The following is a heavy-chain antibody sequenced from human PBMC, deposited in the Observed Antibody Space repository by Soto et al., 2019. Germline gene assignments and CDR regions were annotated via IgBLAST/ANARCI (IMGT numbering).Heavy chain of an antibody. CDR1: VGSFNNDY. J-gene: IGHJ4*02. D-gene: IGHD3-22*01. V-gene: IGHV4-59*01. Sequence: SETLSLTCTISVGSFNNDYWTLIRQSPGKGLEWIGYIFHSGITDYNPSVKSRVIISIDKSKNLFSLKLTSVTAADTAVYYCARERYFYDSAGYYRTLESWGQG. CDR3: ARERYFYDSAGYYRTLES. CDR2: IFHSGIT.